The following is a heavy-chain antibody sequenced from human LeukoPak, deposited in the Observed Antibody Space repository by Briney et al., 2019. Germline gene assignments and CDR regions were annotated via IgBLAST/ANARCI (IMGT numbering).Heavy chain of an antibody. CDR1: GGSISSYY. J-gene: IGHJ2*01. CDR2: IYYSGST. Sequence: PSETLSLTCTVSGGSISSYYWSWIRQPPGKGLEWIGYIYYSGSTNYNPSLKSRVTISVDTSKYQFSLKLSSVTAADTAVYYCARERGDRAGYFDLWGRGTLVTVSS. D-gene: IGHD4-17*01. V-gene: IGHV4-59*01. CDR3: ARERGDRAGYFDL.